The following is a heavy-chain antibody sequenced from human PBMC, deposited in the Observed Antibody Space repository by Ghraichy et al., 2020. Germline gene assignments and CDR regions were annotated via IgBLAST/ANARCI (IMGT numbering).Heavy chain of an antibody. CDR3: AKRAVVASTLHVYFDD. J-gene: IGHJ4*02. D-gene: IGHD2-15*01. Sequence: GGSLRLSCAASGFIFRNFPMYWVRQAPGKGLEWVAAISNDGRDFYYADSVKGRFTISRDNSDSTLFLQINSLRAEDTALYYCAKRAVVASTLHVYFDDWGQGTLVTVSS. CDR1: GFIFRNFP. V-gene: IGHV3-30*18. CDR2: ISNDGRDF.